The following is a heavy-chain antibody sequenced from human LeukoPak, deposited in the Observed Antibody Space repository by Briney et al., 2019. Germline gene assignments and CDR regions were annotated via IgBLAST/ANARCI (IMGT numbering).Heavy chain of an antibody. J-gene: IGHJ4*02. D-gene: IGHD5-18*01. CDR1: GGSFSGYY. CDR2: IYYSGST. Sequence: PSETLSLTCAVYGGSFSGYYWSWIRQPPGKGLEWIGYIYYSGSTNYNPSLKSRVTISVDTSKNQFSLKLSSVTAADTAVYYCARARGYSYAQFTDYWGQGTLVTVSS. V-gene: IGHV4-59*01. CDR3: ARARGYSYAQFTDY.